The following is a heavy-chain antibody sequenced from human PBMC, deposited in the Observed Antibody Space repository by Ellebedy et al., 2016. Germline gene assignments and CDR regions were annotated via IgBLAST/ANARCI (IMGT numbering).Heavy chain of an antibody. V-gene: IGHV3-30*18. CDR2: ISYEGNNK. Sequence: GGSLRLSCAASGFTFSSYVMHWVRQAPGQGLGWVAVISYEGNNKYYADSVKVRFTISRYNSKNTLYLQMNRLRAEDTAVYYSAKKHGVRFGGNYYFDYWGQGILVTVSS. CDR3: AKKHGVRFGGNYYFDY. CDR1: GFTFSSYV. D-gene: IGHD3-10*01. J-gene: IGHJ4*02.